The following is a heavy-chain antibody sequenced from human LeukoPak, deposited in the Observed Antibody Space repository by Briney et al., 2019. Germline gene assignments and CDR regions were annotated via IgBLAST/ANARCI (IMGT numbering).Heavy chain of an antibody. Sequence: VGSLRLSCAASGFTFIRFWMHWVRQAPGKGLVWVSRINSDGSSTNYAQFVQGRFTISRDIAKSTLYLEMNGLSGEDTADYYCAAYDYELHYWGQGTLVTVSS. CDR1: GFTFIRFW. V-gene: IGHV3-74*01. CDR3: AAYDYELHY. CDR2: INSDGSST. D-gene: IGHD3-16*01. J-gene: IGHJ4*02.